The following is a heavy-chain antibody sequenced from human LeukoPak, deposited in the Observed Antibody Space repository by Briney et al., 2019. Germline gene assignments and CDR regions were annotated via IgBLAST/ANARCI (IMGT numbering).Heavy chain of an antibody. D-gene: IGHD3-10*01. CDR2: ISSSSSTI. V-gene: IGHV3-48*01. CDR1: GFTFSSYS. J-gene: IGHJ4*02. CDR3: AKVLNTMVRGVIQSYFDY. Sequence: PTGGSLRLSCAASGFTFSSYSMNWVRQAPGKGLEWVSYISSSSSTIYYADSVKGRFTISRDNSKNTLYLQMNSLRAEDTAVYYCAKVLNTMVRGVIQSYFDYWGQGTLVTVSS.